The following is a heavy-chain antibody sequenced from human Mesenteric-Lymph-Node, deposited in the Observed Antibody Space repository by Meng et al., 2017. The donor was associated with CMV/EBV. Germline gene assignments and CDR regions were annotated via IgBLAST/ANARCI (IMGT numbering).Heavy chain of an antibody. CDR2: IKQDGSEQ. CDR3: ARERQLLAFDY. V-gene: IGHV3-7*01. J-gene: IGHJ4*02. Sequence: GGSLRLSCAASGFTFSNHYMSWVRQTPGKGLEWVANIKQDGSEQFYAESVKGRFTIYRDNAKSSLYLQMSSLRTEDTAVYYCARERQLLAFDYWGQGTLVTVSS. CDR1: GFTFSNHY. D-gene: IGHD6-13*01.